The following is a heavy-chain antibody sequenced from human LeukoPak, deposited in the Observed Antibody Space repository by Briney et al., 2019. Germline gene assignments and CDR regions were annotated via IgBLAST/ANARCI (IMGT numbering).Heavy chain of an antibody. V-gene: IGHV3-23*01. D-gene: IGHD3-22*01. Sequence: GGSLRLSCVASGFTFSSYAMSWVRQAPGKGLKWVSGVSGSGGSTYYADSVEGRFTITRDNSKNTLYLQMNTLRAEDTAVYYCAKGSYYDNSGYYYFDYWGQGTLVTVSS. J-gene: IGHJ4*02. CDR2: VSGSGGST. CDR1: GFTFSSYA. CDR3: AKGSYYDNSGYYYFDY.